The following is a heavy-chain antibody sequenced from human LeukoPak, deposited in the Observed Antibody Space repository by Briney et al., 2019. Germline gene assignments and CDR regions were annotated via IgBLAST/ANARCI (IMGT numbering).Heavy chain of an antibody. Sequence: ASVKVSCKASGYTFTSYYMHWVRQAPGQGLEWMGIINPSGGSTSYAQKFQGRVTMTRDTSTSTVYMELSSLRSEDTAVYYCASSIPYDSSGYYSGIIQYWGQGTLVTVSS. CDR3: ASSIPYDSSGYYSGIIQY. V-gene: IGHV1-46*01. D-gene: IGHD3-22*01. CDR2: INPSGGST. J-gene: IGHJ4*02. CDR1: GYTFTSYY.